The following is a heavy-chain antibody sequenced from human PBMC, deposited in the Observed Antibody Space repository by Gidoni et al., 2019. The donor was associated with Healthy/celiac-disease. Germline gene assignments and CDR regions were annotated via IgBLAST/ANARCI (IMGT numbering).Heavy chain of an antibody. CDR2: INSDGSST. V-gene: IGHV3-74*01. D-gene: IGHD3-16*02. CDR3: ARRGKVRLGELSDAFDI. Sequence: EVQLVESGGGLVQPGGSLRPSCAASGFTFSTDWMHWVRQAPGKGLVWVSRINSDGSSTSYADSVKGRFTISRDNAKNTLYLQMNSLRAEDTAVYYCARRGKVRLGELSDAFDIWGQGTMVTVSS. J-gene: IGHJ3*02. CDR1: GFTFSTDW.